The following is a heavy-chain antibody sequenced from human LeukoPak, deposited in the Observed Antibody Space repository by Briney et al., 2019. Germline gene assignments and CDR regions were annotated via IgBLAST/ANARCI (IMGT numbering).Heavy chain of an antibody. V-gene: IGHV4-61*08. Sequence: SQTLSLTCTVSGGSISSGDYYWSWIRQPPGKGLEWIGYIYYSGSTNYNPSLKSRITISVDTSKNQFSLKLSSVTAADTAVYYCARDEGDGSYFDYWGQGTLVTVSS. CDR1: GGSISSGDYY. CDR2: IYYSGST. D-gene: IGHD2-15*01. J-gene: IGHJ4*02. CDR3: ARDEGDGSYFDY.